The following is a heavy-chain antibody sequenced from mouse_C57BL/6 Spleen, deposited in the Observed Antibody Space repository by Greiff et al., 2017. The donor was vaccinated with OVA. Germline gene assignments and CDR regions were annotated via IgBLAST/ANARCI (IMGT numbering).Heavy chain of an antibody. CDR2: IYPGDGDT. Sequence: QVQLKESGPELVKPGASVKISCKASGYAFSSSWMNWVKQRPGKGLEWIGRIYPGDGDTNYNGKVKGKATLTADKSSSTAYMQLSSLTSEDSAVYFCARGFPYYFDYWGQGTTLTVSS. CDR1: GYAFSSSW. J-gene: IGHJ2*01. CDR3: ARGFPYYFDY. V-gene: IGHV1-82*01.